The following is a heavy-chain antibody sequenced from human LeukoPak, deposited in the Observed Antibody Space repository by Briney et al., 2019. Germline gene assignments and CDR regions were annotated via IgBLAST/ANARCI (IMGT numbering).Heavy chain of an antibody. J-gene: IGHJ3*01. V-gene: IGHV4-59*01. D-gene: IGHD5-18*01. CDR1: GGSISSYY. CDR2: IYYSGST. Sequence: SETLSLTCTVSGGSISSYYWSWLRQPPGKGLEWFGYIYYSGSTNYNPSLKSRVTISVDTSKNQFSLHLKSVIAADTAVYYCARAGYIYGADAFDVWGQGTVVTVSS. CDR3: ARAGYIYGADAFDV.